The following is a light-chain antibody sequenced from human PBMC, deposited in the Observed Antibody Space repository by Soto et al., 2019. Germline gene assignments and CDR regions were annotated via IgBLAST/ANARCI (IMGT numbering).Light chain of an antibody. J-gene: IGKJ4*01. Sequence: DIQMTQSPSTLSASVGDRVTITCRASQSISTWLAWYQQKPGKAPKLLIYKASSLERGVPSRFSGSGSGTEFTLTISSLQPDDFATYCCQQYNTYPLTFGGGTTVEIK. CDR3: QQYNTYPLT. V-gene: IGKV1-5*03. CDR1: QSISTW. CDR2: KAS.